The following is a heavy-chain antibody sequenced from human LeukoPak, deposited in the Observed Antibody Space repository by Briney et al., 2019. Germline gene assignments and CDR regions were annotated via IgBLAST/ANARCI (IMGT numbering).Heavy chain of an antibody. Sequence: LSLTCTVSGGSISSYHWSWIRQPPGKGLEWVSGISWNSGSIGYADSVKGRFTISRDNAKNSLYLQMNSLRAEDTALYYCAKAQDYHYGMDVWGQGTTVTVSS. J-gene: IGHJ6*02. CDR3: AKAQDYHYGMDV. CDR1: GGSISSYH. CDR2: ISWNSGSI. V-gene: IGHV3-9*01.